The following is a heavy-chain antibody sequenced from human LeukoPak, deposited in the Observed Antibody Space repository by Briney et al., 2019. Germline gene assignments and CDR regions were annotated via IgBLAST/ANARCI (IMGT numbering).Heavy chain of an antibody. D-gene: IGHD3-22*01. CDR1: GFTFAKHM. CDR2: ITLDGATT. CDR3: AKDYGNYRGFAF. V-gene: IGHV3-43*01. Sequence: GGSLTLSRAAAGFTFAKHMTQWVRQAPGKGREGVFHITLDGATTHHALSVKGPFTIYTDHRKNSIYLQMNSLRTEDTALYYCAKDYGNYRGFAFWGQGTLVTVSS. J-gene: IGHJ4*02.